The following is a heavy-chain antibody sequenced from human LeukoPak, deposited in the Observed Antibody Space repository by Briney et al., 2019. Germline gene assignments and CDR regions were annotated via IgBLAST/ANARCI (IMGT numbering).Heavy chain of an antibody. D-gene: IGHD3-16*01. CDR1: GYTFTSYY. Sequence: HRASVKVSCKASGYTFTSYYMHWVRQAPGQGLEWMGIINPSGGSTSYAQKFQGRVTMTRDTSTSTVYMELSSLRSEDTAVYYCARGGGNNYYYYYYMDVWGKGTTVTVSS. V-gene: IGHV1-46*01. CDR2: INPSGGST. J-gene: IGHJ6*03. CDR3: ARGGGNNYYYYYYMDV.